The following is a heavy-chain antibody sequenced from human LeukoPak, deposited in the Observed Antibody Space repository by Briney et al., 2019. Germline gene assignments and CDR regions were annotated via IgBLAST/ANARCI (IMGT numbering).Heavy chain of an antibody. CDR2: INYSGST. D-gene: IGHD3-22*01. CDR3: ARDNYYDTSGFDP. Sequence: GEINYSGSTNYTPSLKSRVTISVDTSKNQFSLKLSSVTAADTAVYYCARDNYYDTSGFDPWGQGTLVTVSS. V-gene: IGHV4-34*01. J-gene: IGHJ5*02.